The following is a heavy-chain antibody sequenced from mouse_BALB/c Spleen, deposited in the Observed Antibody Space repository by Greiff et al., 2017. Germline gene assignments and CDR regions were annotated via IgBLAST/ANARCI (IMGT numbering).Heavy chain of an antibody. J-gene: IGHJ4*01. Sequence: EVKLVESGGGLVQPGGSLKLSCAASGFTFSSYAMSWVRQTPEKRLEWVASISSGGSTYYPDSVKGRFTISRDNARNILYLQMSSLRSEDTAMYYITTSGAMDYWGQGTSVTVSS. CDR1: GFTFSSYA. D-gene: IGHD1-1*01. V-gene: IGHV5-6-5*01. CDR3: TTSGAMDY. CDR2: ISSGGST.